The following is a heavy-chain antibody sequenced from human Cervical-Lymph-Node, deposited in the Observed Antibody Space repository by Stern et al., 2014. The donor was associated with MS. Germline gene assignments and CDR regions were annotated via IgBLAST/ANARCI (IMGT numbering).Heavy chain of an antibody. CDR1: GLTFNKYA. Sequence: GLTFNKYAMNWVRQAPGKGLEWVSTISGSGGSRYYADSVKGRFTISRDNSENTLYLQMHSLRAEDTAIYYCAKQYFDSSGYSYYYGMDVWGQGTTVTVSS. J-gene: IGHJ6*02. CDR2: ISGSGGSR. CDR3: AKQYFDSSGYSYYYGMDV. D-gene: IGHD3-22*01. V-gene: IGHV3-23*01.